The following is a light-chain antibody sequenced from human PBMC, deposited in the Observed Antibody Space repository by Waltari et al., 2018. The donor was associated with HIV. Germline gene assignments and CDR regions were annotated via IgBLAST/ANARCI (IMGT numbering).Light chain of an antibody. CDR3: SSRAGGDNYV. Sequence: QSALTQPPPASGPPGQSVPISCTATSSAVGGYNYVSWYQQHPGKAPKLMIYEVSKRPSGVPDRFSGSKSGNTASLTVSGLQAEDEADYYCSSRAGGDNYVFGTGTRVSVL. J-gene: IGLJ1*01. CDR1: SSAVGGYNY. CDR2: EVS. V-gene: IGLV2-8*01.